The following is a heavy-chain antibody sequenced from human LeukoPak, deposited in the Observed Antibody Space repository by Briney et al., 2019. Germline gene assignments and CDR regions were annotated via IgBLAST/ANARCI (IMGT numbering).Heavy chain of an antibody. CDR3: ARALTVAGWFDP. CDR2: INHSGST. D-gene: IGHD6-19*01. CDR1: GGSFSGYY. V-gene: IGHV4-34*01. J-gene: IGHJ5*02. Sequence: SETLSLTCAVYGGSFSGYYWSWIRQPPGKGLEWIGEINHSGSTNYNPSLKSRVTISVDTSKNQFSLKLSSVTAADTAVYYCARALTVAGWFDPWGRGTLVTVSS.